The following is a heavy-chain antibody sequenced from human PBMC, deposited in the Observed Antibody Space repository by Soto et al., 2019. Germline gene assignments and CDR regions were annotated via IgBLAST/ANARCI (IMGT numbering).Heavy chain of an antibody. CDR2: VSPNGSP. D-gene: IGHD2-21*01. V-gene: IGHV4-4*07. Sequence: QVQLQESGPGLVKPSETLSLTCAVSGVSISTYYWTWIRHPAGKGLDWIGRVSPNGSPNYNPSLKSRVTMSVDPSKNHFSLNLRSVTAADTAVYYCARVGMIGTVLGSWFDPWGRGILVTVSS. J-gene: IGHJ5*02. CDR1: GVSISTYY. CDR3: ARVGMIGTVLGSWFDP.